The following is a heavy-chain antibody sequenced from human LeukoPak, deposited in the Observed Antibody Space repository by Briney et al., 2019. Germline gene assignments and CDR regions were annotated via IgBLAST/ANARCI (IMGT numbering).Heavy chain of an antibody. Sequence: GGSLRLSCAASGFTFSTYTMNWVRQAPGKGLEWVSSISSSSYFIYYADSVRGRFTISRDNAKNSLYLQMNSLRAEDTAVYYCAVLRYYYDGSGYSDFDYWGQGTLVTVSS. J-gene: IGHJ4*02. CDR3: AVLRYYYDGSGYSDFDY. D-gene: IGHD3-22*01. CDR1: GFTFSTYT. CDR2: ISSSSYFI. V-gene: IGHV3-21*01.